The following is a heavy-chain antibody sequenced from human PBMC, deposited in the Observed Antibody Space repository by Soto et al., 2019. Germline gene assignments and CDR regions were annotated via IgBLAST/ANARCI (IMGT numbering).Heavy chain of an antibody. D-gene: IGHD2-2*01. V-gene: IGHV1-46*03. J-gene: IGHJ6*03. CDR1: GYTFTSYY. Sequence: ASVKVSCKASGYTFTSYYMHWVRQAPGQGLEWMGIINPSGGSTSYAQKFQGRVTMNRDTSTSTVYMELSGLRSEDTAVYYCARDQYCSSTSCYAGGNYYYYYMDVWGKGTTVTVSS. CDR3: ARDQYCSSTSCYAGGNYYYYYMDV. CDR2: INPSGGST.